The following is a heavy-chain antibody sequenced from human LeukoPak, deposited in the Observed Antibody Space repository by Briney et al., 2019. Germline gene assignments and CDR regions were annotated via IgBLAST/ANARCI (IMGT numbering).Heavy chain of an antibody. V-gene: IGHV3-23*01. CDR1: GFTFSSYA. J-gene: IGHJ4*02. CDR2: ISGSGGST. CDR3: AKDLGIVVVPAATTR. D-gene: IGHD2-2*01. Sequence: GGSLRLSCAASGFTFSSYAMSWVRQAPGKGLEWVSAISGSGGSTYYADSVKGRFTISRDNSKNTLYLQKNSLRAEDTAVYYCAKDLGIVVVPAATTRWGQGTLVTVSS.